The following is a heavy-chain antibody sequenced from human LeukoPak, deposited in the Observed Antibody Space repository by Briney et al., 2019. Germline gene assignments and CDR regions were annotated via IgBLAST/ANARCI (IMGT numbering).Heavy chain of an antibody. CDR1: GDSVSINSAA. CDR3: AGSGSYFRY. V-gene: IGHV6-1*01. J-gene: IGHJ4*02. Sequence: SHTLSLTFAFSGDSVSINSAAWNWIRQSPSRGLEWLGRTYYRSKWYNDYAVSVKSRITIDPDTSKNQFSLQLNSVTPEDTAVYYCAGSGSYFRYWGQGTLVTVSS. D-gene: IGHD1-26*01. CDR2: TYYRSKWYN.